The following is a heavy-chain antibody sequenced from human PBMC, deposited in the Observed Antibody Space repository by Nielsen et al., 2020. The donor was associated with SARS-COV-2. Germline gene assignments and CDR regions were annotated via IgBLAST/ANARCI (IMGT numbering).Heavy chain of an antibody. J-gene: IGHJ4*02. CDR2: INHSGST. CDR1: GGSFSGYY. Sequence: PETLSLTCAVYGGSFSGYYWSWIRQPPGKGLEWIGEINHSGSTNYNPSLKSRVTISVDTSKNQFSLKLSSVTAADTAVYYCARGHKGAAAGYYFDYWGQGTLVTVSS. V-gene: IGHV4-34*01. D-gene: IGHD6-13*01. CDR3: ARGHKGAAAGYYFDY.